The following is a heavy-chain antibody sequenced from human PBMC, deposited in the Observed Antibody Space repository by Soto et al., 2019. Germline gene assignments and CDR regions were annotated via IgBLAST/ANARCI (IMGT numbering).Heavy chain of an antibody. D-gene: IGHD2-15*01. J-gene: IGHJ6*03. V-gene: IGHV1-18*01. CDR2: ISAYNGNT. CDR3: ARVYCSGGSCYLGFGWYYYYMDV. CDR1: GYTFTSYG. Sequence: QVQLVQSGAEVKKPGASVKISCKASGYTFTSYGISWVRQAPGQGLEWMGWISAYNGNTNYAQKLQGRVTMTTDTSTSTAYMELRSLRSDDTAVYYCARVYCSGGSCYLGFGWYYYYMDVWGKGTTVTVSS.